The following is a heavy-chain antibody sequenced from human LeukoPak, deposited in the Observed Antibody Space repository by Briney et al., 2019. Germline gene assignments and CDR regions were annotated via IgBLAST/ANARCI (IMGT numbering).Heavy chain of an antibody. Sequence: PSETLSLTCTVSGGSTSSYYWSWIRQPPGKGLEWIGYIYYSGSTNYNPSLKSRVTISVDTSKNQFSLKLSSVTAADTAVYYCARDYDNDAFDIWGQGTMVTVSS. D-gene: IGHD3-9*01. CDR2: IYYSGST. CDR1: GGSTSSYY. CDR3: ARDYDNDAFDI. V-gene: IGHV4-59*01. J-gene: IGHJ3*02.